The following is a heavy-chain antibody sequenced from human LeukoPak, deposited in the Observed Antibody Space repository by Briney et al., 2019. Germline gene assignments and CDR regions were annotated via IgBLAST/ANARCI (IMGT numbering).Heavy chain of an antibody. D-gene: IGHD2-15*01. V-gene: IGHV4-34*01. CDR1: GGSFSGYY. J-gene: IGHJ6*02. CDR2: INHSGST. CDR3: ARDMTSRYGGSCSYYYYGMDV. Sequence: SETLSLTCAVYGGSFSGYYWSWIRQPPGKGLEWIGEINHSGSTNYNPSLKSRVTISVDTSKNQFSLKLSSVTAADTAVYYCARDMTSRYGGSCSYYYYGMDVWGQGTTVTVSS.